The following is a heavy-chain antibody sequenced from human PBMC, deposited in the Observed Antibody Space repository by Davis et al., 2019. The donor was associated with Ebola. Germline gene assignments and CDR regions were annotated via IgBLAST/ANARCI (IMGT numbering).Heavy chain of an antibody. CDR3: ARDGYNPLGPGYYYYGMDV. CDR2: INPNSGGT. J-gene: IGHJ6*02. Sequence: AASVKVSCKAVGDTLTSYAMTWVRQAPGQGLEWMGRINPNSGGTNYAQKFQGRVTMTRDTSISTAYMELSRLRSDDTAVYYCARDGYNPLGPGYYYYGMDVWGQGTTVTVSS. D-gene: IGHD5-24*01. CDR1: GDTLTSYA. V-gene: IGHV1-2*06.